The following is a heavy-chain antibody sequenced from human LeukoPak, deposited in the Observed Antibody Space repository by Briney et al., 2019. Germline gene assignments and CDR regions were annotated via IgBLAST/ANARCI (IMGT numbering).Heavy chain of an antibody. V-gene: IGHV3-7*01. Sequence: GGSLTLSCAASGFTFSSYWMSWVRQAPGKGLEWVASIKQDGSEKYYVDSVKGRFTISRDNAKNSLYLQMNSLRAEDTAEYYCARSSITIYPGPDDYWGQGTLVTVSS. CDR3: ARSSITIYPGPDDY. CDR1: GFTFSSYW. J-gene: IGHJ4*02. D-gene: IGHD3-3*01. CDR2: IKQDGSEK.